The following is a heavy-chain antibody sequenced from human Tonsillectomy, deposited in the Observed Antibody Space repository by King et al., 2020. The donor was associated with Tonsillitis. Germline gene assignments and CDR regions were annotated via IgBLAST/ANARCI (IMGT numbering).Heavy chain of an antibody. CDR2: ISSNGGST. D-gene: IGHD3-3*01. Sequence: VQLVESGGGLVQPGGSLRLSCSASGFTFSSYAMHWVRQAPGKGLEYVSAISSNGGSTYYADSVKGRFTISRDNSKNTLYLHMSSLRAEDTAVYYCVKDSPSPCSYDVWSSPYYYYGMDVWGQGTTVTVSS. J-gene: IGHJ6*02. V-gene: IGHV3-64D*06. CDR1: GFTFSSYA. CDR3: VKDSPSPCSYDVWSSPYYYYGMDV.